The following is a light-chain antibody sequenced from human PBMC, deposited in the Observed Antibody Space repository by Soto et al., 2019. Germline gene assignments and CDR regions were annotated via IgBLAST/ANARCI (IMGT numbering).Light chain of an antibody. V-gene: IGKV3-20*01. Sequence: EIVLTQSPGTLSLSPGERATLSCRASQSVSSSYLAWYQQKPGQAPRLLIYGASSRATGNPDRFSGSGSGTDVPLTISRLEPEDFAVYYCQQYGSSLYTFGQGTKLEIK. J-gene: IGKJ2*01. CDR2: GAS. CDR3: QQYGSSLYT. CDR1: QSVSSSY.